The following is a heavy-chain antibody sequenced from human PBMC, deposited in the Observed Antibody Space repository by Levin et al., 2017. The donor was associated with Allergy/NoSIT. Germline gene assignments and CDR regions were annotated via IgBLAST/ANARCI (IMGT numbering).Heavy chain of an antibody. CDR2: INSGGTGT. J-gene: IGHJ5*02. D-gene: IGHD6-13*01. CDR1: GFTFNSYA. CDR3: AGCRLEPTAPGWGNCFDP. Sequence: GESLKISCAASGFTFNSYAMNWVRQAPGKGLEWVSSINSGGTGTYYADSVKGRFTISRDNSKSTLSLQMDSLRAEDPGLYLCAGCRLEPTAPGWGNCFDPWGQGTLVTVSS. V-gene: IGHV3-23*01.